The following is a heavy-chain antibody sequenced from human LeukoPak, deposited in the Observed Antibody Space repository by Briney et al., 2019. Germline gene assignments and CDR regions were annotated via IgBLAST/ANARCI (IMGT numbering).Heavy chain of an antibody. CDR2: IYYSGST. D-gene: IGHD1-26*01. CDR3: AAIVRPYNWFDP. CDR1: GGSISSYY. J-gene: IGHJ5*02. Sequence: SGTLSLTCTVSGGSISSYYWSWIRQPPGKGLEWIGYIYYSGSTNYNPSLKSRVTISVDTSKNQFSLKLSSVTAADTAVYYCAAIVRPYNWFDPWGQETLVTVSS. V-gene: IGHV4-59*01.